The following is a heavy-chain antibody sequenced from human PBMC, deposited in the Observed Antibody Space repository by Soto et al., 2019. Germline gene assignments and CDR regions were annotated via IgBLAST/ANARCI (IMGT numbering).Heavy chain of an antibody. CDR3: ARGRYQLPPDY. CDR1: GFTVSSNY. V-gene: IGHV3-53*01. J-gene: IGHJ4*02. Sequence: GGSLRLSCAASGFTVSSNYMSWVRQAPGKGLEWVSVIYSGGSTYYADSVKGRFTISRDNSKNTLYLQMNSLRAEDTAVYYCARGRYQLPPDYWGQGTLVTVSS. CDR2: IYSGGST. D-gene: IGHD2-2*01.